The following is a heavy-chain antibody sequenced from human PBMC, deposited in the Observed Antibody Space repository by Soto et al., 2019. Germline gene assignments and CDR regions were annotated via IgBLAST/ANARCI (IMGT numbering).Heavy chain of an antibody. CDR3: ARVGNSGTLENFDY. D-gene: IGHD1-26*01. J-gene: IGHJ4*02. Sequence: EVQLVESGGGLVKPGGSLRLSCAASGFTFSSYSMNWVRQAPGKGLEWVSSISSSSSYIYYADSVKGRFTISRDNAKNSLYLQMNSLRAEDTVVYYCARVGNSGTLENFDYWGQGTLVTVSS. CDR1: GFTFSSYS. V-gene: IGHV3-21*01. CDR2: ISSSSSYI.